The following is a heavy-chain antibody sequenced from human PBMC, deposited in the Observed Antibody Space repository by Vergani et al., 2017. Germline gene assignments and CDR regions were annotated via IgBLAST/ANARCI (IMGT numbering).Heavy chain of an antibody. V-gene: IGHV1-69*12. Sequence: QVQLVQSGAEVKKPGSSVKVSCKASGGTFNIYSVSWLRQAPGQGPDWMGGITPFFPTGHYAQKFQGRVTITADESATTVYMELSSLRSEDTAVYYCASPRTAENLPKPLYYFFGLDVWGQGTTVTVSS. CDR3: ASPRTAENLPKPLYYFFGLDV. D-gene: IGHD7-27*01. J-gene: IGHJ6*02. CDR2: ITPFFPTG. CDR1: GGTFNIYS.